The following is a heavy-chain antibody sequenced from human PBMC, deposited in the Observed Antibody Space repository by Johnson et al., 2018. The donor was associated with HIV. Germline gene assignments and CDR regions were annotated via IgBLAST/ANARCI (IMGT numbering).Heavy chain of an antibody. J-gene: IGHJ3*02. Sequence: QVQLVESGGGGVQPGRSLRLSCAASGFTFSNYGMHWVRQAPGKGLEWVAVMWYDGSNKYYVDSVKGRFTISRDNAKNSLSLQMNSLRAEDTALYYCARDPPLALGGAFDIWGQGTMVTVSS. CDR3: ARDPPLALGGAFDI. CDR1: GFTFSNYG. CDR2: MWYDGSNK. V-gene: IGHV3-33*08. D-gene: IGHD3-16*01.